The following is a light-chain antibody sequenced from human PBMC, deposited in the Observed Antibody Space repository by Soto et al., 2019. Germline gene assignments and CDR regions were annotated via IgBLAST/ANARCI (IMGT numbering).Light chain of an antibody. V-gene: IGKV3-15*01. CDR2: AAS. Sequence: EIVMTQSPATLSVSPGERATLSCRASQSVDNSLAWYQKRPGQPPRLLIYAASTRATVTPARFSGSGSGTEFTLTISSLQSEDFAVYYCQMYNNWPPRYTFGPGTKLEI. CDR1: QSVDNS. J-gene: IGKJ2*01. CDR3: QMYNNWPPRYT.